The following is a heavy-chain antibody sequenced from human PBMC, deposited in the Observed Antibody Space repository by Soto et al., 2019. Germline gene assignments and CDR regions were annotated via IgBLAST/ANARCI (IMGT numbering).Heavy chain of an antibody. CDR2: ILPIFGTS. CDR1: GGSFTSYV. D-gene: IGHD3-22*01. Sequence: QVQLVQSGAEVRKPGFSVKVSCKASGGSFTSYVFSWVRQAPGQGLEWMGGILPIFGTSSYAQKFQGRVTITADQPTSTAYMELSSLRSDDTAVYYCAGSSGLYYNAMDVWGQGTTVTVS. J-gene: IGHJ6*02. V-gene: IGHV1-69*01. CDR3: AGSSGLYYNAMDV.